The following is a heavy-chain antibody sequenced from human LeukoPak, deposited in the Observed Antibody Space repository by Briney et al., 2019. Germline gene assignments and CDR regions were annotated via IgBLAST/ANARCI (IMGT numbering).Heavy chain of an antibody. CDR3: ASYPQSGGNWFDP. V-gene: IGHV1-69*04. CDR2: IIPIFGIA. CDR1: GGTFSSYA. Sequence: SVKVSCKASGGTFSSYAISWVRQAPGQGLEWMGRIIPIFGIANYAQKFQGRVTITADKSTSAAYMELSSLRSEDTAVYYCASYPQSGGNWFDPWGQGTLVTVSS. D-gene: IGHD3-10*01. J-gene: IGHJ5*02.